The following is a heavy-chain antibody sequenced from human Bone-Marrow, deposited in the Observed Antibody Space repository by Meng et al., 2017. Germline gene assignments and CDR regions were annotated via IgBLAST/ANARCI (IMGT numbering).Heavy chain of an antibody. CDR3: ARGMYSGYEPFDY. CDR1: GYTFTRYG. V-gene: IGHV1-18*01. D-gene: IGHD5-12*01. CDR2: ISAYNGNT. J-gene: IGHJ4*02. Sequence: ASVNASCKASGYTFTRYGISWVRQAPGQGLEWMGWISAYNGNTNYAQKLQGRVTLTTDTSTSTAYMDLRSLRSDDTAVYYCARGMYSGYEPFDYWGQGTLVTVSS.